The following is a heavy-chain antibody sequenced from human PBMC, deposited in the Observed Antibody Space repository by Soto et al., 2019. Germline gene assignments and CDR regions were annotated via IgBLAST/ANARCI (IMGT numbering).Heavy chain of an antibody. CDR1: EFTVTNNY. CDR2: IYSGGDT. V-gene: IGHV3-53*01. D-gene: IGHD1-26*01. Sequence: EVQLVESGGGLIQPGGSLRLSCAVSEFTVTNNYMNCVRQAPGRGLEWVAVIYSGGDTYYADSVKGRLTVSRDNSKNTLYLQMNSLRGEDTAVYFCARGSRYFDYWGQATFVTVSS. CDR3: ARGSRYFDY. J-gene: IGHJ4*02.